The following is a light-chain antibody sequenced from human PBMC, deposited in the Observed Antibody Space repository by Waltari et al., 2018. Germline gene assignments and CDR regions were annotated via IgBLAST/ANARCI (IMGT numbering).Light chain of an antibody. CDR3: QVWDSGSDHYV. Sequence: SYVLTQPPSVSVAPGQTARITCDGNKIGSKNVHWYQQKPGQAPVLVVDDDGDRPSGIPRRFSGSNSGNTATLTISRVDAGDEADYYCQVWDSGSDHYVFGTVTKVTVL. V-gene: IGLV3-21*02. J-gene: IGLJ1*01. CDR1: KIGSKN. CDR2: DDG.